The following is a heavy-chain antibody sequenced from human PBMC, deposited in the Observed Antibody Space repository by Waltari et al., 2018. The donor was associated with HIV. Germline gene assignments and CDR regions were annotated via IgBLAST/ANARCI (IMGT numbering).Heavy chain of an antibody. CDR1: GVTFITYD. Sequence: QVQWMQSGTEGKKLGSSGKVSCMTSGVTFITYDTSWVRQAPGKGLEWIGKITPILSVPNYAQKFQGRITITADKSTRTAYMELTSLRSDDTAVYYCAREGGVSVPGAMDVWGQGTTITVSS. CDR3: AREGGVSVPGAMDV. V-gene: IGHV1-69*04. J-gene: IGHJ6*02. CDR2: ITPILSVP. D-gene: IGHD3-10*01.